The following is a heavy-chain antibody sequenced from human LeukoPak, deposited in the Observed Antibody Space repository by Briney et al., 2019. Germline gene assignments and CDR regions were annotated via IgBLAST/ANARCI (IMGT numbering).Heavy chain of an antibody. Sequence: SKTLSLICTVSGGSITSSSSDYYWSWIRQPPGKGLEWIGYIYYSGSTNYNPSLKSRVTISVDTSKNQFSLKLSSVTAADTAVYYCARSSSWPAGLTYGMDVWGQGTTVTVSS. CDR1: GGSITSSSSDYY. CDR2: IYYSGST. V-gene: IGHV4-61*08. J-gene: IGHJ6*02. CDR3: ARSSSWPAGLTYGMDV. D-gene: IGHD6-13*01.